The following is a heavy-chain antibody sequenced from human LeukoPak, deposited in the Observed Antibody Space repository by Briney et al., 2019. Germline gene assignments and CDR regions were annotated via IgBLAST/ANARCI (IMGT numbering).Heavy chain of an antibody. CDR2: FDPEDGEI. D-gene: IGHD6-19*01. J-gene: IGHJ4*02. Sequence: ASVKVSCKVSGYTLTELSMHWVRQAPGKGPEWTGGFDPEDGEIIYAQKFQGRVTMTEDTSTDTAYMELSSLRSEDTAVYYCATSIAVAANGFDYWGQGTQVTVFS. V-gene: IGHV1-24*01. CDR3: ATSIAVAANGFDY. CDR1: GYTLTELS.